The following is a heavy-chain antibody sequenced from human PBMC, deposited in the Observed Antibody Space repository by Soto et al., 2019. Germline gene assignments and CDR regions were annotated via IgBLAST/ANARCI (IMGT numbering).Heavy chain of an antibody. Sequence: SEKLSHTKAVSGGSISSYFWSWIRQPPGKGLEWIGYIYFSGSTNYNPSLKSRVTISVDTSKNQFSLKLSSVTAAYTDVYYCARGYLAARRENWLASWGKGTLVTVS. J-gene: IGHJ5*01. D-gene: IGHD6-6*01. V-gene: IGHV4-59*01. CDR2: IYFSGST. CDR1: GGSISSYF. CDR3: ARGYLAARRENWLAS.